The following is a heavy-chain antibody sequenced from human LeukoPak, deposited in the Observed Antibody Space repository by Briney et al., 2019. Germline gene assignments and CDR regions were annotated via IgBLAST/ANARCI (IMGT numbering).Heavy chain of an antibody. CDR1: GFTVSSNY. CDR2: IYSGGST. CDR3: ASSPSYYYYYMDV. Sequence: GGSLRLSCAASGFTVSSNYMSWVRQAPGKGLEWVSVIYSGGSTYYADSVKGRFTISRDNSKNTLYLRMNSLRAEDTAVYYCASSPSYYYYYMDVWGKGTTVTISS. V-gene: IGHV3-66*01. J-gene: IGHJ6*03.